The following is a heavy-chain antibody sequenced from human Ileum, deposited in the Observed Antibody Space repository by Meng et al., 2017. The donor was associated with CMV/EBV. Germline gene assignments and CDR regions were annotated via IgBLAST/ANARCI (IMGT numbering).Heavy chain of an antibody. CDR1: GGSISDYD. Sequence: ESGTGLANPSEALPLPCVVSGGSISDYDWTWIRTSAGKGLQWLGRLRTSGTIDHNPSFKSRVTLSIDTSKNQFSLKLTSVTAADTAVYYCARAGARGVPVDIWGQGTLVTVSS. V-gene: IGHV4-4*07. D-gene: IGHD3-10*01. CDR2: LRTSGTI. J-gene: IGHJ4*02. CDR3: ARAGARGVPVDI.